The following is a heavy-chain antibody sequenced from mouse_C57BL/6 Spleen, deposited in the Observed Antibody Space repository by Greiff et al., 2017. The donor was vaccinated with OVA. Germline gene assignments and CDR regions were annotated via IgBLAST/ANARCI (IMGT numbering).Heavy chain of an antibody. Sequence: QVQLQQPGAELVKPGASVKMSCKASGYTFTSYWITWVKQRPGQGLEWIGDIYPGSGSTNYNEKFKSKATLTVDTSSSTAYMQLSSLTSEDSAVYYCARNCLIYDGYLYAMDYWGQGTSVTVSS. CDR1: GYTFTSYW. J-gene: IGHJ4*01. CDR2: IYPGSGST. V-gene: IGHV1-55*01. CDR3: ARNCLIYDGYLYAMDY. D-gene: IGHD2-3*01.